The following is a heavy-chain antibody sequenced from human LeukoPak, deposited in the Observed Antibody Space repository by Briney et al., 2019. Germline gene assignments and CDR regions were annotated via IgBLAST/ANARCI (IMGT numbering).Heavy chain of an antibody. CDR1: GFTFSSHW. D-gene: IGHD6-13*01. V-gene: IGHV3-21*01. CDR3: ARVAEAAAFDY. J-gene: IGHJ4*02. Sequence: GGSLRLSCAASGFTFSSHWMSWVRQAPGKGLEWVSSISSSSSYIYYADSVKGRFTISRDNAKNSLYLQMNSLRADDTAVYYCARVAEAAAFDYWGQGTMVTVSS. CDR2: ISSSSSYI.